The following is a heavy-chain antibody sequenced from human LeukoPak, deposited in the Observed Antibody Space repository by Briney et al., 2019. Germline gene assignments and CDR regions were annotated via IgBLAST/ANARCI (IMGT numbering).Heavy chain of an antibody. Sequence: ASVKVSCKASGYTFTGYYMHWVRQAPGQGLEWMGRINPNSGGTNYAQKFQGRVTITRDTSSSTAYMELSRLRSDDTAVYYCASLLGYIAVAGRVDYYYMDVWGKGTTVTVSS. CDR1: GYTFTGYY. D-gene: IGHD6-19*01. V-gene: IGHV1-2*06. CDR2: INPNSGGT. J-gene: IGHJ6*03. CDR3: ASLLGYIAVAGRVDYYYMDV.